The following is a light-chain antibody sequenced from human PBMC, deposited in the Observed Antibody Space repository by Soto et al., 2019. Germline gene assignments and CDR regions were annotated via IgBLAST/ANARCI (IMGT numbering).Light chain of an antibody. J-gene: IGKJ1*01. V-gene: IGKV1-5*01. CDR3: QQYNSYPWT. CDR2: DAS. CDR1: QSISSW. Sequence: DIQMTQSPSTLSASVGDIVTITCRASQSISSWLAWYQQKPGKAPKLLIYDASSLESGVPSRFSGSGSGTEVNLTISSLQPDDFAPYYCQQYNSYPWTVGQGTKVEIK.